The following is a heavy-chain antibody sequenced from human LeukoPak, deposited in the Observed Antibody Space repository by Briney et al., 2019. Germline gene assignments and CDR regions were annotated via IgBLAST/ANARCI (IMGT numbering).Heavy chain of an antibody. CDR3: ARVISTDYYVGY. Sequence: GGSLRLSCAAAGFTFSSYSMNVRRQAPGKRLEWVSSITHSGYEYYADSVRGRFTISRDNSKNSLYLQMNNLRAEDTAVYYCARVISTDYYVGYWGLGTLVTVSS. CDR1: GFTFSSYS. V-gene: IGHV3-21*01. J-gene: IGHJ4*02. D-gene: IGHD2-8*02. CDR2: ITHSGYE.